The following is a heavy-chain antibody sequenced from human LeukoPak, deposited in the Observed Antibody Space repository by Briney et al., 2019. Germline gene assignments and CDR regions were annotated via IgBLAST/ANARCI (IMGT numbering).Heavy chain of an antibody. CDR3: ARHAKILTGYPLPDY. D-gene: IGHD3-9*01. V-gene: IGHV4-34*01. J-gene: IGHJ4*02. CDR2: INHSGST. CDR1: GGSISSYY. Sequence: SETLSLTCTVSGGSISSYYWSWIRQPPGKGLEWIGEINHSGSTNYNPSLKSRVTISVDTSKNQFSLKLSSVTAADTAVYYCARHAKILTGYPLPDYWGQGTLVTVSS.